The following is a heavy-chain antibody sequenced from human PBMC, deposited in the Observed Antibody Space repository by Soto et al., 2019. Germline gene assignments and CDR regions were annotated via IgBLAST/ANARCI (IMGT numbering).Heavy chain of an antibody. J-gene: IGHJ5*01. D-gene: IGHD2-8*02. V-gene: IGHV3-23*01. Sequence: FRKTPGKGLEWISDISVSGNSIYYADSVKGRFTISRDISKNTLYLQMSSLRAEDAAVYYCARWVDMNYWVLLQSPLSASWGHGTL. CDR3: ARWVDMNYWVLLQSPLSAS. CDR2: ISVSGNSI.